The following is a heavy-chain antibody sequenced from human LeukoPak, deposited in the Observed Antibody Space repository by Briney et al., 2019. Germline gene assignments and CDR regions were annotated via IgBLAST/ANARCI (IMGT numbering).Heavy chain of an antibody. CDR2: IYTSGST. CDR3: ARSPAAAAINFDY. J-gene: IGHJ4*02. V-gene: IGHV4-61*02. CDR1: GGSISSGSYY. D-gene: IGHD2-2*01. Sequence: SQTLSLTCTVSGGSISSGSYYWSWIRQPAGKGLEWIGRIYTSGSTNYNPSLKSRVTISVDTSKNQFSLKLSSVTAADTAVYYCARSPAAAAINFDYWGQGTLVTVSS.